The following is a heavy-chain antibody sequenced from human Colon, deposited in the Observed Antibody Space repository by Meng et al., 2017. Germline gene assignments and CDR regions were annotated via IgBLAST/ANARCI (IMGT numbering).Heavy chain of an antibody. D-gene: IGHD3-22*01. CDR2: IYTSGST. Sequence: SETLSLTCTVSGGSISSGSYYWSWIRQPAGKGLEWIGRIYTSGSTNYNPSLKSRVTISVDTSKNQFSLKLSSVTAAGTAVYYCARFQYYYDSSGYYYGRGLDYWGQGTLVTVSS. V-gene: IGHV4-61*02. J-gene: IGHJ4*02. CDR3: ARFQYYYDSSGYYYGRGLDY. CDR1: GGSISSGSYY.